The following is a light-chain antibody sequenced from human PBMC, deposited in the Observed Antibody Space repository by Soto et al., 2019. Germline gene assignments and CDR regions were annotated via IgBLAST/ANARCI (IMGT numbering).Light chain of an antibody. J-gene: IGKJ5*01. Sequence: DIQMTQSQSSLSASQGDRVTITCRASQSISSYLNWYQQKPGKAPKLLIYAASSLQSGVPSRFSGSGSGTDFTLTISSLQPEDFATYYCQQSYSTRIPFGQGTRLEIK. CDR2: AAS. CDR1: QSISSY. V-gene: IGKV1-39*01. CDR3: QQSYSTRIP.